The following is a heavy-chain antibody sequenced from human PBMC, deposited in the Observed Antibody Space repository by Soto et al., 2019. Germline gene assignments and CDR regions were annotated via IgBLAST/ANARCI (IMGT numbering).Heavy chain of an antibody. D-gene: IGHD2-21*01. V-gene: IGHV3-23*01. J-gene: IGHJ3*02. CDR2: ISGSGGST. CDR3: AKSWGQGCGGDCYSAFDI. CDR1: GFTFSSYA. Sequence: GGSLRLSCAASGFTFSSYAMSWVRQAPGKGLEWVSAISGSGGSTYYADSVKGRFTISRDNSKNTLYLQMNSLRAEDTAVYYCAKSWGQGCGGDCYSAFDIWGQGTMVTVSS.